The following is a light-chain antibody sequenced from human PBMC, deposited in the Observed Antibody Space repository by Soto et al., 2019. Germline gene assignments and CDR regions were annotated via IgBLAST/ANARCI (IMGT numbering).Light chain of an antibody. CDR2: DAS. Sequence: DIQMTQSPSTLSASVGDRVIITCRASQSISSWLAWYQQKPGKAPKLLIYDASSLESGVPSRFSGSGSGTEFTLTISSLQPDDFATYYCQQYNSYSTFGQGPKVDIK. CDR1: QSISSW. J-gene: IGKJ1*01. V-gene: IGKV1-5*01. CDR3: QQYNSYST.